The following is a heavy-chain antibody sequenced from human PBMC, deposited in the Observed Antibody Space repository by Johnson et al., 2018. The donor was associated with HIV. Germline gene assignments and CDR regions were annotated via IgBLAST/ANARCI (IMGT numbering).Heavy chain of an antibody. J-gene: IGHJ3*02. CDR2: ISNSGSTI. Sequence: QVQLVESGGGLVKPGGSLRLSCAASGFTFSDYYMSWIRQAPVKGLEWVSYISNSGSTIYYTDSVKGRFTISRDNAKNSLYMQMNSLRAEDKALYYCAREGVGTTSDDAFDIWGQGTMVTVSS. CDR3: AREGVGTTSDDAFDI. D-gene: IGHD1-26*01. V-gene: IGHV3-11*01. CDR1: GFTFSDYY.